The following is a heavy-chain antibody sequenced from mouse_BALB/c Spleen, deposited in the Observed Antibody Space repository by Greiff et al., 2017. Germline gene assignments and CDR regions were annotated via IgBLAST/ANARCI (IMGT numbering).Heavy chain of an antibody. D-gene: IGHD4-1*01. Sequence: EVKVEESGGGLVQPGGSMKLSCVASGFTFSNYWMNWVRQSPEKGLEWVAEIRLKSNNYATHYAESVKGRFTISRDDSKSSVYLQMNNLRAEDTGIYYCTLLTGTGYFDVWGAGTTVTVSS. CDR1: GFTFSNYW. J-gene: IGHJ1*01. CDR2: IRLKSNNYAT. CDR3: TLLTGTGYFDV. V-gene: IGHV6-6*02.